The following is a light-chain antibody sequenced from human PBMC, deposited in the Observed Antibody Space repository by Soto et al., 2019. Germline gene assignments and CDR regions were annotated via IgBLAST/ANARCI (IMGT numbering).Light chain of an antibody. J-gene: IGKJ3*01. CDR1: QSISSY. CDR2: AAS. V-gene: IGKV1-39*01. Sequence: DTQMTQSPSSLSASIGDRVIITCRASQSISSYLNWYQQKPGKAPKLLIYAASNLQSGVPSRFSGSGSGTDFTLTISSLQHEDFATYYCRQTYNTPLFTFGPGTKVDIK. CDR3: RQTYNTPLFT.